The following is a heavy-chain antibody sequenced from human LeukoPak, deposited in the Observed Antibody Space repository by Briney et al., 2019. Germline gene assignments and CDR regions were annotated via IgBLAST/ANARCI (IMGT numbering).Heavy chain of an antibody. CDR3: AKSPSSWKFDD. D-gene: IGHD6-13*01. CDR2: IRYHGSDK. CDR1: GFTFSSCG. V-gene: IGHV3-30*02. J-gene: IGHJ4*02. Sequence: PGGSLRLSCAASGFTFSSCGMHWVRQAPGKGLEWVAFIRYHGSDKYYADSVKGRFTMSRDNSENTLYLQMNSLRVEDTAVYYCAKSPSSWKFDDWGQGTLVTVSS.